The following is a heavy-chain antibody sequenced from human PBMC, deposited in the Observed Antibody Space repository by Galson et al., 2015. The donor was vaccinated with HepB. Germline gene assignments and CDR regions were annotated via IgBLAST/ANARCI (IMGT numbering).Heavy chain of an antibody. J-gene: IGHJ4*02. CDR2: TYYRSKWYN. D-gene: IGHD3-22*01. Sequence: CAISGDSVSSNSAAWNWIRQSPSRGLEWLGRTYYRSKWYNDYAVSVKSRITINPDTSKNQFSLQLNSVTPEDTAVYYCAREHYYDSSGYYPSLFDYWGQGTLVTVSS. CDR1: GDSVSSNSAA. CDR3: AREHYYDSSGYYPSLFDY. V-gene: IGHV6-1*01.